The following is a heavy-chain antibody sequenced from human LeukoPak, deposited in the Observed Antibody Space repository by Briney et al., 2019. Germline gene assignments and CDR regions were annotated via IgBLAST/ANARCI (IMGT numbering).Heavy chain of an antibody. D-gene: IGHD3-22*01. V-gene: IGHV4-39*01. CDR1: GGSITGSTYY. Sequence: SETLSLTCTVSGGSITGSTYYWGWIRQPPGKGLEWIVNVIHSGTTYYNPSLRSRVIVSMDTSKKQFSLRLSSVTAADTAVYYCARHDYDSSGHRRDYYFDYWSQGTLVTVSS. CDR2: VIHSGTT. CDR3: ARHDYDSSGHRRDYYFDY. J-gene: IGHJ4*02.